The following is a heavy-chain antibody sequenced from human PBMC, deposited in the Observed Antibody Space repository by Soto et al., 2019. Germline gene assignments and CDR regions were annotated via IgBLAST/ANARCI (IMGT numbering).Heavy chain of an antibody. CDR3: ARALAWRDGMEV. Sequence: QVQLQESGPGVVKPSGTLSLTCTVSGGSITTSHWWTWVRQPPGKALEWIAEINHTGGTNYKPSLRSRVTISVDKSKSQFSLNLSSVTAADAAVYYCARALAWRDGMEVWGHGTTVTVSS. J-gene: IGHJ6*02. CDR2: INHTGGT. V-gene: IGHV4-4*02. CDR1: GGSITTSHW. D-gene: IGHD3-3*01.